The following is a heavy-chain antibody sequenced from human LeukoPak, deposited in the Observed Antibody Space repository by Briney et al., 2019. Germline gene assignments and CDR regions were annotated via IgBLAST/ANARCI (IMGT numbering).Heavy chain of an antibody. D-gene: IGHD2-15*01. CDR1: GGSFSGYY. CDR2: INHSGST. Sequence: KASVTLSLTCAGYGGSFSGYYWSWIRQPPGKGLEWIGEINHSGSTNYNPSLKSRVTISVDTSKNQFSLKLSSVTAADTAVYYCALRLHCSGGSCYSHNWFDPWGQGTLVTVSS. CDR3: ALRLHCSGGSCYSHNWFDP. V-gene: IGHV4-34*01. J-gene: IGHJ5*02.